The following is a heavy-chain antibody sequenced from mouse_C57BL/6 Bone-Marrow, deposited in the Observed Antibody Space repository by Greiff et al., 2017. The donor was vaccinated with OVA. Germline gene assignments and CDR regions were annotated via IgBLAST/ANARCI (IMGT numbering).Heavy chain of an antibody. CDR2: IHPNSGST. CDR1: GYTFTSYW. Sequence: QVQLKQPGAELVKPGASVKLSCKASGYTFTSYWMHWVKQRPGQGLEWIGMIHPNSGSTNYNEKFKSKATLTVDKSSSTAYMQLSSLTSEDSAVYYCAYYGSSDGGHYFDYWGQGTTLTVSS. J-gene: IGHJ2*01. D-gene: IGHD1-1*01. CDR3: AYYGSSDGGHYFDY. V-gene: IGHV1-64*01.